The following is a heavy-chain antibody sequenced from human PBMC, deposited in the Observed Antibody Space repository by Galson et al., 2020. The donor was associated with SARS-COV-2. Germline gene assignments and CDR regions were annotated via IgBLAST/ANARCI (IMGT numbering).Heavy chain of an antibody. J-gene: IGHJ3*02. Sequence: WGSLRLTCAASGFTFSSYGMHWVRQAPGKGLEWVSVIWYDGSNKYYADSVKGRFTISRDNSKNTLYLQMNSLRAEDTAVYYCASEVPAATEDGFDIWGQGTMVTVSS. D-gene: IGHD2-2*01. CDR1: GFTFSSYG. CDR3: ASEVPAATEDGFDI. CDR2: IWYDGSNK. V-gene: IGHV3-33*01.